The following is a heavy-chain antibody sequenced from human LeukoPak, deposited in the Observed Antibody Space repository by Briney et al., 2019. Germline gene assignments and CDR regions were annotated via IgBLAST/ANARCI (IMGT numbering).Heavy chain of an antibody. V-gene: IGHV3-23*01. D-gene: IGHD3-3*01. CDR1: GFTFSSYA. CDR2: ISGSGGST. Sequence: GGSLRLSCAASGFTFSSYAMSWVRQAPGKGLEWVSAISGSGGSTYYADSVKGRFTISRDNSKNTLYLQMNSLRAEDTAVYYCAKCPLSFRSGYWIDYWGQGTLVTVSS. J-gene: IGHJ4*02. CDR3: AKCPLSFRSGYWIDY.